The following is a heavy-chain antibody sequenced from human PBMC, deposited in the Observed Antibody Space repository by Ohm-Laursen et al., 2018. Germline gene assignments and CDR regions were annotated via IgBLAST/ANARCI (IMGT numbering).Heavy chain of an antibody. CDR2: IYSNGTT. V-gene: IGHV3-53*01. CDR1: GFIVSDNY. D-gene: IGHD6-6*01. J-gene: IGHJ4*02. Sequence: SLRLSCAASGFIVSDNYMSWVRQAPGKGLEWVSVIYSNGTTYYTDSVKGRFTISRDNAKNSLYLQMNSLRAEDTAVYYCARDRIAARRGDFDYWGQGTLVTVSS. CDR3: ARDRIAARRGDFDY.